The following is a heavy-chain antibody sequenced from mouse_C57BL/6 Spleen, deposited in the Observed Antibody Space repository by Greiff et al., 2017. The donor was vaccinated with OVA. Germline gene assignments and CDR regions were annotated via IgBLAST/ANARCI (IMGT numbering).Heavy chain of an antibody. CDR2: IYPGSGST. CDR1: GYTFTSYW. Sequence: QVQLKQSGAELVKPGASVKMSCKASGYTFTSYWITWVKQRPGQGLEWIGDIYPGSGSTNYNEKFKSKATLTVDTSSSTAYMQLSSLTSEDAAVYYCARYSNYAMDYWGQGTSVTVSS. J-gene: IGHJ4*01. D-gene: IGHD2-5*01. V-gene: IGHV1-55*01. CDR3: ARYSNYAMDY.